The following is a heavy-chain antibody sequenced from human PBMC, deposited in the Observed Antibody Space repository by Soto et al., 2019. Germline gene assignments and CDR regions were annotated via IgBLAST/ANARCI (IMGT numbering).Heavy chain of an antibody. Sequence: GGSLRLSCAASGFTFSSYWMSWVRQAPGKGLEWVANIKQDGSEKYYVDSVKGRFTISRDNAKNSLYLQMNSLRAEDTAVYYCARDPVYYDFWSGYYHYSMDVWGQGTTVTVSS. J-gene: IGHJ6*02. CDR1: GFTFSSYW. D-gene: IGHD3-3*01. CDR3: ARDPVYYDFWSGYYHYSMDV. CDR2: IKQDGSEK. V-gene: IGHV3-7*05.